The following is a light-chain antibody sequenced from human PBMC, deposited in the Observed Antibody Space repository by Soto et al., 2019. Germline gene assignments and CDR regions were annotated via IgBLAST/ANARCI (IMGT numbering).Light chain of an antibody. V-gene: IGKV3-15*01. CDR1: QSVSSR. CDR3: QQDNNWPQT. Sequence: EIAMTQSPVTLSVSPGEIATLSCRASQSVSSRLAWYQQNPGQAPRLLIDGSSTRATGSPARFSGRGAGTEYTRSSSSLQSEGFAVYYGQQDNNWPQTFGQGTKLEIK. CDR2: GSS. J-gene: IGKJ2*01.